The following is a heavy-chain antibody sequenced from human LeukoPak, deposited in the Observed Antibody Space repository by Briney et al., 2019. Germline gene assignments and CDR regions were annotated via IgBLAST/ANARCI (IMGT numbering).Heavy chain of an antibody. CDR3: ARRVSSSGFDAFDV. D-gene: IGHD5-12*01. CDR2: NYPGDSDT. V-gene: IGHV5-51*01. J-gene: IGHJ3*01. Sequence: GESLKITCKGSGYSFATYWIGWVRQMPGKGLEWMGINYPGDSDTTYSPSFQGQVTMSADKSISTAYLQWSSLKASDTAMYYCARRVSSSGFDAFDVWGQGTMVTVSS. CDR1: GYSFATYW.